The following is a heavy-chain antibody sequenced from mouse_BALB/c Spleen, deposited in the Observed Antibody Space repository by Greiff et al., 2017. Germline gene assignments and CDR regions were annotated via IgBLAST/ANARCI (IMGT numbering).Heavy chain of an antibody. CDR3: ASCYYGSSYWYFDV. D-gene: IGHD1-1*01. CDR2: ISSGGGNT. Sequence: EVKLVESGGGLVQPGGSLKLSCAASGFTFSSYTMSWVRQTPEKRLEWVATISSGGGNTYYPDSVKGRFTISRDNAKNNLYLQMSSLRSEDTALYYCASCYYGSSYWYFDVWGAGTTVTVSS. V-gene: IGHV5-9*03. J-gene: IGHJ1*01. CDR1: GFTFSSYT.